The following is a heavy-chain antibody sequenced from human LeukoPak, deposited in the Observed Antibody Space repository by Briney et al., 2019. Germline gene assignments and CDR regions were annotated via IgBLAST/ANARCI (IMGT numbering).Heavy chain of an antibody. CDR1: GFTFSNSA. V-gene: IGHV3-23*01. CDR2: LSGSGITT. CDR3: AKGIYSSGWSYFDY. D-gene: IGHD6-19*01. J-gene: IGHJ4*01. Sequence: GGSLRPSCAASGFTFSNSAMSRVRQAPGKGLEWVSTLSGSGITTYYADSVKGRFTISRDNSKNTLYLQMNSLRAEDTAVYYCAKGIYSSGWSYFDYWGHGTLVTVSS.